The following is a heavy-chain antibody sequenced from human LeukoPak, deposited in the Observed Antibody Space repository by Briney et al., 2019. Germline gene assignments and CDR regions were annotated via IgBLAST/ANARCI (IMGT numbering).Heavy chain of an antibody. D-gene: IGHD3-9*01. V-gene: IGHV3-21*01. CDR2: ISSSSSYI. CDR1: GFTFSSYS. Sequence: GGSLRLSCAASGFTFSSYSMNWVRQAPGKGLEWVSSISSSSSYIYYADSVKGRFTISRDNAKNSLYLQMNSLRAEDTAVYYCARDGAEPTRYLDWLPPVGGYYYYMDVWGKGTTVTVSS. CDR3: ARDGAEPTRYLDWLPPVGGYYYYMDV. J-gene: IGHJ6*03.